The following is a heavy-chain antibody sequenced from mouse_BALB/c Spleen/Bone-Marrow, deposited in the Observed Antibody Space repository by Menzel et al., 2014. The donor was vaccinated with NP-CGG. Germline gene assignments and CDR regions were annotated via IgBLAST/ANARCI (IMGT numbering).Heavy chain of an antibody. D-gene: IGHD4-1*01. J-gene: IGHJ3*01. CDR1: GYDFTSYL. CDR3: ARNANWLFTY. CDR2: INPGSGGS. Sequence: VKLMESGAEVVRPGTSVKVSCKASGYDFTSYLIEWIKQRPGQGLGWIGVINPGSGGSNYNEKFTGKATLTVDKSSSTAYMQLSSLTSDDSAVYFCARNANWLFTYWGQGTLVTVSA. V-gene: IGHV1-54*01.